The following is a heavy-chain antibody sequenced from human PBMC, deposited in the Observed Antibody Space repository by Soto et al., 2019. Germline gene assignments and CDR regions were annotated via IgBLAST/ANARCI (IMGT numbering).Heavy chain of an antibody. Sequence: QVQVVESGGGVVQPGRSLRLSCAASGFPVSTYSMYWIRQAPGKGLEWVALISYDGTKKDYADSVKGRFTISRDNSKHNLYRQMNSLRTDDPAVYYCVRCWGTGDGSDLGYNCFNPWSQGTLVTVSS. CDR1: GFPVSTYS. V-gene: IGHV3-30-3*01. CDR2: ISYDGTKK. CDR3: VRCWGTGDGSDLGYNCFNP. D-gene: IGHD3-16*01. J-gene: IGHJ5*02.